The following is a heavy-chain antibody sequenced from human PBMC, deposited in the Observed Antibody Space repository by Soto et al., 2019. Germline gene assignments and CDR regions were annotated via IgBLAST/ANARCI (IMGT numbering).Heavy chain of an antibody. CDR2: ISYDGSNK. D-gene: IGHD3-22*01. CDR1: GFTFSSYA. J-gene: IGHJ6*02. CDR3: ARGGPDYYDSSGSLYYGMDV. Sequence: PGGSLRLSCAAFGFTFSSYAMHWVRQAPGKGLEWVAVISYDGSNKYYADSVKGRFTISRDNSKNTLYLQMNSLRAEDTAVYYCARGGPDYYDSSGSLYYGMDVWGQGTTVTVSS. V-gene: IGHV3-30-3*01.